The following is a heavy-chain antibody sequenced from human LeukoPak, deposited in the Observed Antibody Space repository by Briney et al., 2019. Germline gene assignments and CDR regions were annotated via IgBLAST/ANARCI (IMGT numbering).Heavy chain of an antibody. V-gene: IGHV3-74*03. CDR2: INSDGSST. J-gene: IGHJ4*02. CDR3: ARDAYDILTGPYLNY. CDR1: GFTFSSYW. D-gene: IGHD3-9*01. Sequence: GESLRLSCAASGFTFSSYWMHWVRQIPGKGLVWVSHINSDGSSTTYTDSVKGRFTISRDNAKTTLYLQMSSLRVEDTAVYYCARDAYDILTGPYLNYWGQGTLVTVSS.